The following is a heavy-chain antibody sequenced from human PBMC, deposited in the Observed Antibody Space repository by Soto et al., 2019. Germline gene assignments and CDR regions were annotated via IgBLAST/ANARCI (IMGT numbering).Heavy chain of an antibody. CDR1: GFTFSSYG. Sequence: GGSLRLSCAASGFTFSSYGMHWVRQAPGKGLEWVAVIWYDGSNKYYADSVKGRFTISRDNSKNTLYLQMNSLRAEDTAVYYCARDKWSCSSTSCYAMMDVWGKGTTVTVSS. D-gene: IGHD2-2*01. V-gene: IGHV3-33*01. CDR3: ARDKWSCSSTSCYAMMDV. CDR2: IWYDGSNK. J-gene: IGHJ6*04.